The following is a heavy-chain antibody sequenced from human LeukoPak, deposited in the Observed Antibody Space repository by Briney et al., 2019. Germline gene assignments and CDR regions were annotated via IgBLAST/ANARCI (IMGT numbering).Heavy chain of an antibody. Sequence: GGSLRLSCAASGFTFSSYGMHWVRQAPGKGLEWVAVISYDGSNKYYADSVKGRFTISRDNSKNTLYLQMNSLRAEDTAVYYWAGYYNSGGYYVDYYNGLDVWAKGTTVPVP. CDR2: ISYDGSNK. J-gene: IGHJ6*04. CDR3: AGYYNSGGYYVDYYNGLDV. V-gene: IGHV3-30*19. CDR1: GFTFSSYG. D-gene: IGHD3-22*01.